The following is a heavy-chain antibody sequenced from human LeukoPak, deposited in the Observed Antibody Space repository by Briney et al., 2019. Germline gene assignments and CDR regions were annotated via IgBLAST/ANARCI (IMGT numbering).Heavy chain of an antibody. CDR3: ARVGYSSGTRP. CDR1: IVSIKNYY. V-gene: IGHV4-59*01. J-gene: IGHJ5*02. Sequence: SETLSLTCSFSIVSIKNYYWNWIRQSPGKGLQWIGYIYYTGSTDYNFSLKSRVTISLDTSENQFSLRLNSVTAADSAVYFCARVGYSSGTRPWGQGTLVTVSS. CDR2: IYYTGST. D-gene: IGHD6-19*01.